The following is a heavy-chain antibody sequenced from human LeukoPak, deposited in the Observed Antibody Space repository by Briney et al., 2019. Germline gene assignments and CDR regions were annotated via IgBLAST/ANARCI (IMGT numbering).Heavy chain of an antibody. CDR2: ISGSSYYI. CDR3: ARGLGATDFDY. CDR1: GFTFSNAW. V-gene: IGHV3-21*01. J-gene: IGHJ4*02. Sequence: PGGSLRLSCVASGFTFSNAWMSWVRQAPGKGLEWVSSISGSSYYIYFTDSVKGRFTISRDNAKNSLYLQMNSLRAEDTAVYYCARGLGATDFDYWGQGALVTVSS. D-gene: IGHD1-26*01.